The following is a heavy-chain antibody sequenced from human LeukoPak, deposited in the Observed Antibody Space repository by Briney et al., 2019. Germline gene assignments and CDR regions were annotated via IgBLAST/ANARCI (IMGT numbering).Heavy chain of an antibody. Sequence: SETLSLTCTVSGGSISSSSYYWGWIRQPPGKGLEWIGSIYYSGSTYYNPSLKSRVTISVDTSKNQFSLKLSSVTAADTAVYYCARHLTDYYDSSSYYFDYWGQGTLVTVSS. J-gene: IGHJ4*02. V-gene: IGHV4-39*01. CDR2: IYYSGST. CDR3: ARHLTDYYDSSSYYFDY. CDR1: GGSISSSSYY. D-gene: IGHD3-22*01.